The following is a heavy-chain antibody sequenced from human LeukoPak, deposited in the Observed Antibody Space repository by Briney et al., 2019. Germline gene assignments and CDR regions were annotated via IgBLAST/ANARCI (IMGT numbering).Heavy chain of an antibody. J-gene: IGHJ4*02. CDR2: IYSGGST. CDR1: GFTVSSNY. Sequence: PGGSLRLSCAASGFTVSSNYMNWVRQAPGKGLEWVSVIYSGGSTNYADSVEGRFTISRDNSKNTLYLQMNSLRAEDTAVYYCIHGYTLDFWGQGTLVTVSS. CDR3: IHGYTLDF. V-gene: IGHV3-53*01. D-gene: IGHD5-18*01.